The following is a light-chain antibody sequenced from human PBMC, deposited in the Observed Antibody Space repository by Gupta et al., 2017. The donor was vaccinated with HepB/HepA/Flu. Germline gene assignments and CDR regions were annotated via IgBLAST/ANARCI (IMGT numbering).Light chain of an antibody. CDR3: QQYEQYPLT. Sequence: IRLTQSPPSLSASDRDRVSIACRATQGSSKYLAWFQQNPGKAPKSLIYGASSLQSGVPSKFSGSGSGTDFTLTISSMETEDVATYYCQQYEQYPLTLGGGTKVEIK. J-gene: IGKJ4*01. V-gene: IGKV1-16*02. CDR1: QGSSKY. CDR2: GAS.